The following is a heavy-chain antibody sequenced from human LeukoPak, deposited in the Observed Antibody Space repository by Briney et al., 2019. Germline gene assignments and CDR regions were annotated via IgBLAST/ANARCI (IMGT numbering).Heavy chain of an antibody. CDR1: GYTFCSYG. D-gene: IGHD2-15*01. Sequence: ASVTVSCKASGYTFCSYGISWVRQPPGQGLEWMGWINVYNGNTNNIQKLQGRVTMTRDTSTNTAYMELTSPRSDDTAVYYCARDAYSSGADYWGQGTLVTVSS. V-gene: IGHV1-18*01. J-gene: IGHJ4*02. CDR2: INVYNGNT. CDR3: ARDAYSSGADY.